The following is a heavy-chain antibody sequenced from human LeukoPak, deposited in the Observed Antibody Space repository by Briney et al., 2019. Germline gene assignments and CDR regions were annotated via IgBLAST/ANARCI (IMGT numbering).Heavy chain of an antibody. J-gene: IGHJ4*02. V-gene: IGHV3-30-3*01. CDR1: GFTFRSYT. D-gene: IGHD4/OR15-4a*01. CDR3: ARDNPTYGGADY. Sequence: GRSPRLSCAASGFTFRSYTMHWVRQAPGKGLECVAVISYDGTNKYYADSVKGRFTISRDNSKNTLYLQMNSLRAEDTAVYYCARDNPTYGGADYWGRGTLVTVSS. CDR2: ISYDGTNK.